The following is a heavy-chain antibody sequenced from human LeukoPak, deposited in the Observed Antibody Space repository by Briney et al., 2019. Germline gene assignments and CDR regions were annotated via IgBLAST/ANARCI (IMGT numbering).Heavy chain of an antibody. CDR2: IYYSGYT. D-gene: IGHD5-24*01. CDR3: ARGLRDANNYVNYFDY. Sequence: PSETLSLTCTVSGGSVNSNSYHWTWIRQHPGKGLECIGYIYYSGYTYYNPSLRSRVTISVDTSKSQFSLRLSSVTAADTAVYYCARGLRDANNYVNYFDYWGQGTLVTVSS. CDR1: GGSVNSNSYH. J-gene: IGHJ4*02. V-gene: IGHV4-31*03.